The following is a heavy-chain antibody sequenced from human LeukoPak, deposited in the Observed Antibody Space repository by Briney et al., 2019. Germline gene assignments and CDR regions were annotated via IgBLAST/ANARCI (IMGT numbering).Heavy chain of an antibody. Sequence: GGCLRLSCAASGFTFSSDAMSWARQAPGKGLEWVAAISTTSGNIYYADSVKGRFTISRDNAKNSLYLQMNSLRAEDTAVYYCAELGITMIGGVWGKGTTVTISS. CDR3: AELGITMIGGV. J-gene: IGHJ6*04. CDR2: ISTTSGNI. D-gene: IGHD3-10*02. CDR1: GFTFSSDA. V-gene: IGHV3-21*01.